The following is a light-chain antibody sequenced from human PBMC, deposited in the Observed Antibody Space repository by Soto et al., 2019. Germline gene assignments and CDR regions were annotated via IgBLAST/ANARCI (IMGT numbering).Light chain of an antibody. CDR1: QSISSW. V-gene: IGKV1-39*01. CDR3: QQSYSTPWT. J-gene: IGKJ3*01. Sequence: DIQMTQSPSTLSASAGDRVTITCRASQSISSWLAWYQQKPGKAPKLLIYAASSLQSGVPSRFSGSGSGTDFTLTISSLQPEDFATYYCQQSYSTPWTFGPGTKVDIK. CDR2: AAS.